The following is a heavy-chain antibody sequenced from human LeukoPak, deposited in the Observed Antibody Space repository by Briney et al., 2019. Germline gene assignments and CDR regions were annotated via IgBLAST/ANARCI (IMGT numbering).Heavy chain of an antibody. V-gene: IGHV3-33*01. CDR3: ARENSRNTFDI. D-gene: IGHD1-26*01. CDR1: GFSFTTYV. Sequence: GGSLRLSCAASGFSFTTYVFHWVREAPGKGLGWWSIIYQDGRDRNYADSVMGRFTISRDNSKSTLCLQMNSLRAEDTAVYYCARENSRNTFDIWGQGTMVAVSS. J-gene: IGHJ3*02. CDR2: IYQDGRDR.